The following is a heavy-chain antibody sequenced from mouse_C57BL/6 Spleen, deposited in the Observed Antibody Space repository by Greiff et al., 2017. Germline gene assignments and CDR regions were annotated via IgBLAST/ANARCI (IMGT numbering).Heavy chain of an antibody. CDR1: GFSLSTSGMG. J-gene: IGHJ4*01. CDR2: IYWDDDK. V-gene: IGHV8-12*01. D-gene: IGHD3-3*01. CDR3: ARSITRDLYYAMDY. Sequence: QVTLKESGPGILQSSQTLSLTCSFSGFSLSTSGMGVSWNRQPSGKGLEWLAHIYWDDDKRYNPSLKSRLTISKDTSRNQVFLKITSVDTADTATYYCARSITRDLYYAMDYWGQGTSVTVSS.